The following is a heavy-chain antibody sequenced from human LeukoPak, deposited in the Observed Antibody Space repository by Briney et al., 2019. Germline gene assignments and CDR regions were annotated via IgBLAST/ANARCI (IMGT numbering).Heavy chain of an antibody. D-gene: IGHD3-22*01. CDR3: ARWVDYYDSSGYRNFDY. CDR1: GFTLNRYW. CDR2: IKQDGSEK. Sequence: GGSLRLSCAASGFTLNRYWMSWVRQAPRKGLEWVANIKQDGSEKYYVDSVKGRFTISRDNAKNSLYLQMNSLRAEDTAVYYCARWVDYYDSSGYRNFDYWGQGTLVTVSS. V-gene: IGHV3-7*01. J-gene: IGHJ4*02.